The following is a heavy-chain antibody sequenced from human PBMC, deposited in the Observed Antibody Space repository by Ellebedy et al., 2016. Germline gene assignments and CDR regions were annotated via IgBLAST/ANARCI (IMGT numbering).Heavy chain of an antibody. J-gene: IGHJ4*02. Sequence: GESLKISCAASGFSFSSYNMNWVRQAPGKGLEWVSYISGSSGTIHYADSVKGRFTISRDNAKNSLYLQINSLRAEDTAVYYCASGRPVSNQIFDYWGQGTLVTVSS. CDR2: ISGSSGTI. V-gene: IGHV3-48*04. D-gene: IGHD1-14*01. CDR3: ASGRPVSNQIFDY. CDR1: GFSFSSYN.